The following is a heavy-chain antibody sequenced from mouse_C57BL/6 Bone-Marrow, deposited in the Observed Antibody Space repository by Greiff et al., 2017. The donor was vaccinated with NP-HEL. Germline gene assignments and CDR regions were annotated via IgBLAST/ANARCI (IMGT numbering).Heavy chain of an antibody. CDR2: IHPNSGST. Sequence: QVQLQQPGAELVKPGASVKLSCKASGYTFTSYWMHWVKQRPGQGLEWIGMIHPNSGSTNYNEKFKSKATLTVDKSASTAYMQLRSLTSEDSAVYYCARPNWDDAMDNWGQGTSVTVTS. V-gene: IGHV1-64*01. D-gene: IGHD4-1*02. J-gene: IGHJ4*01. CDR3: ARPNWDDAMDN. CDR1: GYTFTSYW.